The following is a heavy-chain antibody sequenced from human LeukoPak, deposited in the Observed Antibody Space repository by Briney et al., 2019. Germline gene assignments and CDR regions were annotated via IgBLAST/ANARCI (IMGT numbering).Heavy chain of an antibody. V-gene: IGHV3-23*01. Sequence: GGSLRLSCAASGFTFSSYSTNWVRQAPGKGLEWVSAISGSGGSTYYADSVKGRFTISRDNSKNTLYLQMNSLRAEDTAVYYCAKGEDSSGYYLFDYWGQGTLVTVSS. CDR3: AKGEDSSGYYLFDY. D-gene: IGHD3-22*01. J-gene: IGHJ4*02. CDR1: GFTFSSYS. CDR2: ISGSGGST.